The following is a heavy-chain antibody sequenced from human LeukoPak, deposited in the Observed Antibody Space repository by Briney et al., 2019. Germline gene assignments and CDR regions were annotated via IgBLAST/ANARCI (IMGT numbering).Heavy chain of an antibody. CDR3: ARDTLLPLDY. CDR1: GYSISSGYY. D-gene: IGHD1-26*01. J-gene: IGHJ4*02. V-gene: IGHV4-38-2*02. Sequence: PSETLSLTCTVSGYSISSGYYWGWIRQPPGKGLEWIGSFYHSGSTYYNPSLKSRVTISVDTSKNQFSLKLSPVTAADTAVYYCARDTLLPLDYWGQGTLVTVSS. CDR2: FYHSGST.